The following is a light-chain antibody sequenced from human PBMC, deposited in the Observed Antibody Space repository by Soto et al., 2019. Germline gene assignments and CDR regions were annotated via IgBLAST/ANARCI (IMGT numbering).Light chain of an antibody. V-gene: IGLV2-23*02. CDR1: SSDVGSYNL. CDR3: CSYVGSSTLV. CDR2: EVT. J-gene: IGLJ2*01. Sequence: QSALTQPASVSGSPGQSITISCTGTSSDVGSYNLVSWYQQHPGKAPKLMIYEVTKRPSGVSNRFSGSKSGNTASLTISGLQAEDEADYYCCSYVGSSTLVFGGGT.